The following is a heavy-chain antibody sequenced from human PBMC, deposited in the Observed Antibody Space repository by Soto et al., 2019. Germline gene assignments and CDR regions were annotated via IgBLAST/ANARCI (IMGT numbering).Heavy chain of an antibody. CDR1: GDTISTGGYT. J-gene: IGHJ4*02. Sequence: PSETLSLTCDVSGDTISTGGYTWAWIRQPPGKGLEWIGSIYYSGSTYYNPSLKSRVTISVDTSKNQFFLKLRSVTAADTAVYYCARDKITGLFDYWGQGTLVTVSS. D-gene: IGHD2-8*02. CDR2: IYYSGST. V-gene: IGHV4-39*07. CDR3: ARDKITGLFDY.